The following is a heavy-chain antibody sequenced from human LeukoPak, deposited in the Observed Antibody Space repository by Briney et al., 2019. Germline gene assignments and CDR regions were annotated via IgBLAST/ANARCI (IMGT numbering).Heavy chain of an antibody. CDR2: IIPILGIA. D-gene: IGHD6-6*01. CDR3: ARDSTARQYYYYMDV. Sequence: SVKVSCKASGGTFSSYAISWVRQAPGQGLEWMGRIIPILGIANYAQKFQGRVTITADESTSTAYMELSSLRSEDTAVYYCARDSTARQYYYYMDVWGKGTTVTVSS. CDR1: GGTFSSYA. J-gene: IGHJ6*03. V-gene: IGHV1-69*04.